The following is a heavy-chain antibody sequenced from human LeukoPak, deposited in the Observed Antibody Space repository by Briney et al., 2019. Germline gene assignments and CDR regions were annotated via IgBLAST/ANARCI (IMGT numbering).Heavy chain of an antibody. D-gene: IGHD1-26*01. CDR1: DYTFTSYG. Sequence: ASVKVSCKASDYTFTSYGLSWVRQAPAQGLEWMGWISSYNGNTNYAQKLQGRVTMTTDTSTSTAYMELRSLRSDDTAVYYCARDPTLGGSPFYFDYWGQGTLVTVSS. V-gene: IGHV1-18*01. J-gene: IGHJ4*02. CDR3: ARDPTLGGSPFYFDY. CDR2: ISSYNGNT.